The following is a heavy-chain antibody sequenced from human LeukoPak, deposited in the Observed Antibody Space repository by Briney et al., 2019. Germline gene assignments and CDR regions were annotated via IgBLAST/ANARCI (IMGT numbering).Heavy chain of an antibody. CDR3: CGGQVGGDY. CDR2: IYTSGST. CDR1: GGSISSYY. Sequence: KPSETLSLTCTVSGGSISSYYWSWIRQPPGKGLEWIGYIYTSGSTNYNPSLKSRVTISVDTSKNQFSLKLSSVTAADTAVDYCCGGQVGGDYWGQGTLVTVSS. V-gene: IGHV4-4*09. D-gene: IGHD3-16*01. J-gene: IGHJ4*02.